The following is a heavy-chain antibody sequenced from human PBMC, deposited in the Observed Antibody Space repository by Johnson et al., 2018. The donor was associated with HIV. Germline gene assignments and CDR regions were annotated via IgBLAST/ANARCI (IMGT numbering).Heavy chain of an antibody. J-gene: IGHJ3*02. CDR2: ISASGSST. Sequence: QVQMVESGGGLVKPGGSLRLSCAASGFTFSDYYMSWIRQAPGKGLEWVSGISASGSSTYYADSVKGRFTISRDNSKNTLFLQMNYLRAEDTAVYYCARAPQTYNWNYMMAFDMWGQGTMVTVSP. CDR3: ARAPQTYNWNYMMAFDM. D-gene: IGHD1-7*01. V-gene: IGHV3-11*01. CDR1: GFTFSDYY.